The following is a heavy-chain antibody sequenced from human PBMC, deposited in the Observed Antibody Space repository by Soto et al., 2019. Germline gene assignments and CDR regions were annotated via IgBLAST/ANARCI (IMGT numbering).Heavy chain of an antibody. Sequence: QVQLVQSGAEEKKPGASVKVSCKASGYSFTSYAMHWVRQAPGQRLEWMGWINAGNGNTKYSQKFQGRVTITRDTSASTAYMELSTLTSEDTSMYYCARAVAVPASCDYWGQGTLVTASS. CDR2: INAGNGNT. V-gene: IGHV1-3*05. CDR3: ARAVAVPASCDY. CDR1: GYSFTSYA. J-gene: IGHJ4*02. D-gene: IGHD6-19*01.